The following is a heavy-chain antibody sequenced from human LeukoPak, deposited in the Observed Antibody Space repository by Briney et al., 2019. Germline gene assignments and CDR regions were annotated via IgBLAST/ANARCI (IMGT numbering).Heavy chain of an antibody. CDR1: GGSFSGYY. J-gene: IGHJ5*02. CDR3: ARVVTYYDFWSGYSNNWFDP. D-gene: IGHD3-3*01. CDR2: INHSGST. V-gene: IGHV4-34*01. Sequence: SETLSLTCAVYGGSFSGYYWSWIRQPPGKGLEWIGEINHSGSTNYNPSLKSRVTISVDTSKNQFSLKLCSVTAADTAVYYCARVVTYYDFWSGYSNNWFDPWGQGTLVTVSS.